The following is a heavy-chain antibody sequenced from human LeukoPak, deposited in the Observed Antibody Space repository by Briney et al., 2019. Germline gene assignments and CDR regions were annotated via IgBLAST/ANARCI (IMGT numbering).Heavy chain of an antibody. Sequence: ASVTVSCKASGCTFTSYAIHWVRQAPGQRLEWMGWISAGNGNTKYSQNFQGRVTFISNTSATTALMELSSLRSEDAAVYYCARDSGSGSNDYWGQGTLVTVSS. CDR2: ISAGNGNT. V-gene: IGHV1-3*01. J-gene: IGHJ4*02. D-gene: IGHD1-26*01. CDR1: GCTFTSYA. CDR3: ARDSGSGSNDY.